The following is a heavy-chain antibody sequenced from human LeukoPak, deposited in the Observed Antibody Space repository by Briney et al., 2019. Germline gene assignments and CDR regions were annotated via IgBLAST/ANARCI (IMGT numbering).Heavy chain of an antibody. CDR1: GFTFSSYG. Sequence: PGRSLRLSCAASGFTFSSYGMHWVRQAPGKGLEWVAVISYDGSNKYYADSVKGRFTISRDNSKNTLYLQVNSLRAEDTAVYYCAKDSETLWFGELLRGRNWFDPWGQGTLVTVSS. V-gene: IGHV3-30*18. J-gene: IGHJ5*02. CDR2: ISYDGSNK. CDR3: AKDSETLWFGELLRGRNWFDP. D-gene: IGHD3-10*01.